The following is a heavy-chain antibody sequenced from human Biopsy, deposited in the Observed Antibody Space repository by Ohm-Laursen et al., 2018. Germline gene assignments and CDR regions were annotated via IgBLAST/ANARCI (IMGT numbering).Heavy chain of an antibody. CDR3: AADINVWNVNY. CDR2: LTGSGGST. D-gene: IGHD1-1*01. J-gene: IGHJ4*02. Sequence: SLRLSCAASGFTFSSYAMSWVRQPPGKGLEWVLSLTGSGGSTYYADSVKGRFTISRDNSKNTLSLQMNSLRAEDTAVYYCAADINVWNVNYWGQGTQVTVSS. V-gene: IGHV3-23*01. CDR1: GFTFSSYA.